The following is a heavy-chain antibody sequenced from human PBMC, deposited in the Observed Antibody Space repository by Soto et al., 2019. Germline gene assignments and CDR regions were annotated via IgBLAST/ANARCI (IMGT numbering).Heavy chain of an antibody. D-gene: IGHD1-26*01. V-gene: IGHV1-69*13. CDR3: ACQYSGSYRDLFDF. CDR1: GGTFSSYA. J-gene: IGHJ3*01. CDR2: IIPIFGTT. Sequence: SVKVSCKASGGTFSSYAISWVRQAPGQGLEWMGGIIPIFGTTNYAQKFQGRVTITADESTSTAYMELSSLRSEDTAVYYCACQYSGSYRDLFDFWSQGSMDTGS.